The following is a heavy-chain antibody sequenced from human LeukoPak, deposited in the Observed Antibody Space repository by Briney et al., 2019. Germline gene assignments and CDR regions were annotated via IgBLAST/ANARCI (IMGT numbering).Heavy chain of an antibody. CDR3: ARVKYDDSGYYGIFYYYYMDV. J-gene: IGHJ6*03. V-gene: IGHV3-11*04. CDR1: GFTXXXXX. D-gene: IGHD3-22*01. CDR2: XXXXXYTI. Sequence: GFTXXXXXXAXIXXXXGXXXXXXXYXXXXXYTIHYADSVKGRFTISRDNAEISLSLQMNSLGAEDTAVYYCARVKYDDSGYYGIFYYYYMDVWGKGTTVTVSS.